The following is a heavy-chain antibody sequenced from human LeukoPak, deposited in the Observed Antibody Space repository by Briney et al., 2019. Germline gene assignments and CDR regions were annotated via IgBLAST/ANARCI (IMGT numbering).Heavy chain of an antibody. D-gene: IGHD5-12*01. CDR2: IYSIGST. V-gene: IGHV4-59*01. J-gene: IGHJ5*02. CDR1: GGSISIYY. CDR3: ARGEVAPNWFDP. Sequence: PSETLSLTCTFSGGSISIYYWSWIRQPPGKGLEWIGYIYSIGSTNYNPALKSRVTISGDTSNNQFSLRLFSVPPADTAVYYCARGEVAPNWFDPWGQGILVTVCS.